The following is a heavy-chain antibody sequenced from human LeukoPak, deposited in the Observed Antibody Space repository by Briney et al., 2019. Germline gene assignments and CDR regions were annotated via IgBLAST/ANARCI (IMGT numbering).Heavy chain of an antibody. J-gene: IGHJ4*02. Sequence: GASVKVSCKVSGYTLTELSMHWVRQAPGKGLEWMGGFDPEDGETIYAQKFQGRVTMTEDTFTDTAYMELSSLRSEDTAVYYCAIDPGSSAYYFLRYWAQGTLVTVSS. CDR1: GYTLTELS. D-gene: IGHD3-22*01. CDR3: AIDPGSSAYYFLRY. V-gene: IGHV1-24*01. CDR2: FDPEDGET.